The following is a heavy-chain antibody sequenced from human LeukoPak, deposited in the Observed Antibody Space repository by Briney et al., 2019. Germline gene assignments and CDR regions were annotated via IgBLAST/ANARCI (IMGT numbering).Heavy chain of an antibody. CDR2: IFHSGST. D-gene: IGHD6-13*01. V-gene: IGHV4-38-2*02. J-gene: IGHJ5*02. Sequence: SETLSLTCTVSGFSISRGYYWGWIRQPPGKGLESIGSIFHSGSTYYNPSLKSRLTISVDTSKNQFSLKLNFVTAADTAMYYCARMFRSSWYINWFDPWGQGTLVTVSS. CDR1: GFSISRGYY. CDR3: ARMFRSSWYINWFDP.